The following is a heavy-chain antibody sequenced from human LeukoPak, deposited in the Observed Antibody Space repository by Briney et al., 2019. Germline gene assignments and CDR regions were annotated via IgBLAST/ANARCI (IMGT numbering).Heavy chain of an antibody. CDR2: ISSSSSYI. Sequence: PGGPLRLSCAASGFTFSSYSMNWVRQAPGKGLEWVSSISSSSSYIYYAGSVKGRFTISRDNAKNSLYLQMNSLRAEDTAVYYCARDSSRSTYNWFDPWGQGTLVTVSS. CDR3: ARDSSRSTYNWFDP. CDR1: GFTFSSYS. J-gene: IGHJ5*02. V-gene: IGHV3-21*01.